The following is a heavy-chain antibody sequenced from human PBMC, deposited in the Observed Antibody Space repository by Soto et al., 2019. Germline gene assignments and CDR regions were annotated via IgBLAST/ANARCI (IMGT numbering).Heavy chain of an antibody. CDR1: GFIFSTYD. CDR3: TRLLGSTAYYGMDV. Sequence: GGSLRLSCAASGFIFSTYDMHWVRQATGKGLEWVSTITTAGDTYYADSVKGRFTISRENAKNSLYLQMNNLRAGDTAVYYCTRLLGSTAYYGMDVWGQGTTVTV. V-gene: IGHV3-13*01. J-gene: IGHJ6*02. D-gene: IGHD2-21*02. CDR2: ITTAGDT.